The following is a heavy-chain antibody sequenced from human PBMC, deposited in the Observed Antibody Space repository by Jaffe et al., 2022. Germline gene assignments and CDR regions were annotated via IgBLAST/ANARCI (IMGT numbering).Heavy chain of an antibody. V-gene: IGHV4-34*01. CDR1: GGSFSGYY. CDR3: ARGGLMTTERRYYYYMDV. D-gene: IGHD4-17*01. J-gene: IGHJ6*03. CDR2: INHSGST. Sequence: QVQLQQWGAGLLKPSETLSLTCAVYGGSFSGYYWSWIRQPPGKGLEWIGEINHSGSTNYNPSLKSRVTISVDTSKNQFSLKLSSVTAADTAVYYCARGGLMTTERRYYYYMDVWGKGTTVTVSS.